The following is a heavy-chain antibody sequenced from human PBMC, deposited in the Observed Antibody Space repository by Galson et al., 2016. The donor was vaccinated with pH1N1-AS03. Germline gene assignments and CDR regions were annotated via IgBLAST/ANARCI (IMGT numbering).Heavy chain of an antibody. D-gene: IGHD3-22*01. CDR1: GGSINNFY. J-gene: IGHJ2*01. CDR2: IYSSGRT. CDR3: ARPLRGGYYESSGYYYWYYDL. Sequence: ETLSLTCSVSGGSINNFYWNWIRQSPGKALEWIGFIYSSGRTVYNPSLESRVTISVETAKNQFSLTLNSVTAADTAVYYCARPLRGGYYESSGYYYWYYDLWGRGTLVTVSS. V-gene: IGHV4-59*08.